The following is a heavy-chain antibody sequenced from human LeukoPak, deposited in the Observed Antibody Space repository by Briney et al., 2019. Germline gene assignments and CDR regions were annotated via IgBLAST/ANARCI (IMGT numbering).Heavy chain of an antibody. Sequence: GGSLRLSWAASGFTFNNYWMNWVRQAPGKGLEWVANIKQDGSEKYYVDSVKGRFTFSRDNAKNSLYLQMNSLRAEDTAVYYCARGFRGYYFDYWGQGTLVTVSS. V-gene: IGHV3-7*03. CDR3: ARGFRGYYFDY. D-gene: IGHD2-21*01. CDR1: GFTFNNYW. CDR2: IKQDGSEK. J-gene: IGHJ4*02.